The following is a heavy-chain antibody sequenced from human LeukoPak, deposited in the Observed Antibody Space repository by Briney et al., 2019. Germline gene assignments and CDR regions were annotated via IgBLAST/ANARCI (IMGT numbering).Heavy chain of an antibody. CDR3: ARDYYGTPPLDY. Sequence: ASVKVSCKASGYTFSSYGISWMRQAPGQGLEWMGWISASDGDTNYAQKLQGRVTMTTDTSTSTAYMELRSLRSDDTAVYFCARDYYGTPPLDYWGQGTLVTVSS. V-gene: IGHV1-18*01. CDR2: ISASDGDT. J-gene: IGHJ4*02. CDR1: GYTFSSYG. D-gene: IGHD3-10*01.